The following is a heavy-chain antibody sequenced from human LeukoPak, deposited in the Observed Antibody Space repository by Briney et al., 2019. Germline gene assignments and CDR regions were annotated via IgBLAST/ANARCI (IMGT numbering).Heavy chain of an antibody. J-gene: IGHJ4*02. V-gene: IGHV4-39*01. CDR1: GGSISSSRYY. CDR3: ARREGNDGYDY. Sequence: PSETLSLTCTVSGGSISSSRYYWGWIRQPPGKGLEWIGSIYYGGSTNYNPSLKSRVTVSVDASKNQFSLKLTSVTAADTAVYYCARREGNDGYDYWGQGTLVTVSS. D-gene: IGHD3-22*01. CDR2: IYYGGST.